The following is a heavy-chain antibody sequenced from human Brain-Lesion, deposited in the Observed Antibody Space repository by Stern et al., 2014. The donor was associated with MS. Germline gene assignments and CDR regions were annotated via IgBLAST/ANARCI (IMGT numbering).Heavy chain of an antibody. CDR2: IYHSGST. CDR1: GGSISSGYW. D-gene: IGHD4-23*01. V-gene: IGHV4-4*02. Sequence: VQLVESGPGLVKPSGTLSLTCAVSGGSISSGYWWSWVRQPPGKGLEWIGEIYHSGSTNYNPSLKSRVTISVDTSKNHFSLKMNSVNAADTAVYYCARNGGNYAFDYWGQWTLVAVSS. J-gene: IGHJ4*02. CDR3: ARNGGNYAFDY.